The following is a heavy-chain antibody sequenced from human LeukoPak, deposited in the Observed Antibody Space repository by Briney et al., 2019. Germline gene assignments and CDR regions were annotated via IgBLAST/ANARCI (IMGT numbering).Heavy chain of an antibody. CDR2: IYTSGST. D-gene: IGHD3-22*01. CDR3: ARDSDYYDSSGYYYAGAFDI. Sequence: SETLSLTCIVSGGSISSYYWSWIRQPAGKGLEWIGRIYTSGSTNYNPSLKSRVTMSVDTSKNQFSLKLSSVTAADTAVYYCARDSDYYDSSGYYYAGAFDIWGQGTMVTVSS. J-gene: IGHJ3*02. CDR1: GGSISSYY. V-gene: IGHV4-4*07.